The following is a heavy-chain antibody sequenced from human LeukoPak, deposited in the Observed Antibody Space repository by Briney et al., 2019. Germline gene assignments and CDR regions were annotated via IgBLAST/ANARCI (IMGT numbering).Heavy chain of an antibody. V-gene: IGHV3-48*03. CDR1: GFTFSSYE. Sequence: GGSLRLSCAASGFTFSSYEMNWVRQAPGKGLEWVSYISGSGNTVYYADSVKGRFSISRDNSKNTVHLQMNSLRAEDTAVYYCAKDRGIRGVKDYWGQGTLVTVSS. CDR3: AKDRGIRGVKDY. CDR2: ISGSGNTV. D-gene: IGHD3-10*01. J-gene: IGHJ4*02.